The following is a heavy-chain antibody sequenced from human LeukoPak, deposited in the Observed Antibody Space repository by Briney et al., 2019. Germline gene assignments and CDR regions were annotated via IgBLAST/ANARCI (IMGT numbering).Heavy chain of an antibody. V-gene: IGHV4-59*08. CDR3: ARHINYYGDTGYSGDAFDV. Sequence: SETLSLTCIVSGGSISSHYWSWLRQPPGKGLEWIGYIHNSGSTKYNPSLKSRLTISLDTSKNHFSLNLTSVTAADTAVYYCARHINYYGDTGYSGDAFDVWGQGTMVPVSS. CDR2: IHNSGST. CDR1: GGSISSHY. D-gene: IGHD3-10*01. J-gene: IGHJ3*01.